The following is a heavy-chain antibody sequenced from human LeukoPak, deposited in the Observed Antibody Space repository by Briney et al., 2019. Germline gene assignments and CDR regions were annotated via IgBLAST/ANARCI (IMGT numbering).Heavy chain of an antibody. V-gene: IGHV1-46*01. CDR1: GYTFTNYY. J-gene: IGHJ4*02. CDR3: ARQQGVQYLNFDY. D-gene: IGHD2-2*02. CDR2: INLIAGLT. Sequence: ASVKVYCKASGYTFTNYYIHWLRQAPGQGPEWMGMINLIAGLTHYAPKFQGRVTMTRDTSTSTVYMELSSLGSEDTAVYYCARQQGVQYLNFDYWGQGALVTVSS.